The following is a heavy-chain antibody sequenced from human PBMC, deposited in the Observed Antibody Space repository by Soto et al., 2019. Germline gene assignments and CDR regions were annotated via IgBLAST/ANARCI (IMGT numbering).Heavy chain of an antibody. Sequence: QVHLQESGPGLVKPSETLALTCTVSGGSISSYYWSWIRQPPGKGLEWIGYIYYSGSTNYNPSLKSRVTISGDTSKNQFSLKLSSVTAADTAVYYCARGNLAESAQGDWFDPWCQGTLVTVSS. CDR2: IYYSGST. J-gene: IGHJ5*02. V-gene: IGHV4-59*01. CDR1: GGSISSYY. CDR3: ARGNLAESAQGDWFDP. D-gene: IGHD3-3*02.